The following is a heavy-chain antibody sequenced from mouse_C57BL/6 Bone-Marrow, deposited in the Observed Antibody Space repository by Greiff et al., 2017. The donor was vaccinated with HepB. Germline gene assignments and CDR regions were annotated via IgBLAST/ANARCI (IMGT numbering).Heavy chain of an antibody. CDR2: ISDGGSYT. Sequence: EVQGVESGGGLVKPGGSLKLSCAASGFTFSSYAMSWVRQTPEKRLEWVATISDGGSYTYYPDNVKGRFTISRDNAKNNLYLQMSHLKSEDTAMYYCARDEGQLRLRGMDYWGQGTSVTFSS. D-gene: IGHD3-2*02. J-gene: IGHJ4*01. CDR3: ARDEGQLRLRGMDY. V-gene: IGHV5-4*01. CDR1: GFTFSSYA.